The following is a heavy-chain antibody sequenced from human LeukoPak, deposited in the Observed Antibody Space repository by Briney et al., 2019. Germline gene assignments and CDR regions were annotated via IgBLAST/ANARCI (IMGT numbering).Heavy chain of an antibody. J-gene: IGHJ4*02. CDR1: GYTFTGYY. CDR2: INPNSGGT. D-gene: IGHD2-2*02. V-gene: IGHV1-2*02. CDR3: ARGRYCSSTSCYTTPEYYFDY. Sequence: ASVKVSCKASGYTFTGYYMHWVRQAPGQGLEWMGWINPNSGGTNYAQKFQGRVTMTRDTSISTAYMELSRLRSDDTAVYYCARGRYCSSTSCYTTPEYYFDYWAREPWSPSPQ.